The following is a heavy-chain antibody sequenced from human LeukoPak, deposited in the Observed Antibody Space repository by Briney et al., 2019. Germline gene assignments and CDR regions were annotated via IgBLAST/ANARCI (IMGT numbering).Heavy chain of an antibody. CDR2: ISYDGSNK. Sequence: PGGSLRLSCAASGFTFSSYGMHCVRQAPGKGLEGVAVISYDGSNKYYADSVKGRFTFSRDNSKNTLYLQMNSLRAEDTAVYYCAKDQYGPWGQGTLVTVSS. D-gene: IGHD2-8*01. CDR3: AKDQYGP. J-gene: IGHJ5*02. V-gene: IGHV3-30*18. CDR1: GFTFSSYG.